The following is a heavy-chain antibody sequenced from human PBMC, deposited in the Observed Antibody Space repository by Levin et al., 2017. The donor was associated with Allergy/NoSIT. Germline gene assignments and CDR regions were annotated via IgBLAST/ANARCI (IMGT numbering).Heavy chain of an antibody. D-gene: IGHD3-10*01. CDR1: GFSLSTSGVG. CDR3: AHRPILPLYITMVRGVTDNWFDP. CDR2: IYWDDDK. V-gene: IGHV2-5*02. J-gene: IGHJ5*02. Sequence: SGPTLVKPTQTLTLTCTFSGFSLSTSGVGVGWIRQPPGKALEWLALIYWDDDKRYSPSLKSRLTITKDTSKNQVVLTMTNMDPVDTATYYCAHRPILPLYITMVRGVTDNWFDPWGQGTLVTVSS.